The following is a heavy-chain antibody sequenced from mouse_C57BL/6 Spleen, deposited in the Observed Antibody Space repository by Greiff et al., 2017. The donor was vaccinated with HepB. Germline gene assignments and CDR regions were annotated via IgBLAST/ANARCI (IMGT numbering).Heavy chain of an antibody. Sequence: VKLQESGPELVKPGASVKISCKASGYAFSSSWMNWVKQRPGKGLEWIGRIYPGDGDTNYNGKFKGKATLTADKSSSTAYMQLSSLTSEDSAVYFCARGLSTVVANYYAMDYWGQGTSVTVSS. CDR3: ARGLSTVVANYYAMDY. D-gene: IGHD1-1*01. CDR2: IYPGDGDT. V-gene: IGHV1-82*01. J-gene: IGHJ4*01. CDR1: GYAFSSSW.